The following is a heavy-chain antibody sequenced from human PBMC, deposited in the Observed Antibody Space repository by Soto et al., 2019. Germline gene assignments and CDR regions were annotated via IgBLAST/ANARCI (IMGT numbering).Heavy chain of an antibody. J-gene: IGHJ6*03. CDR3: AKDLPELLTDLGPYYLAV. CDR1: GFTFDDYA. V-gene: IGHV3-9*01. CDR2: ISWNSGSI. Sequence: EVQLVESGGGLVQPGRSLRLSCAASGFTFDDYAMHWVRQAPGKGLEWVSGISWNSGSIGYADSVKGRFTISRDNAKNTLEVQMLSTRAWDTALYYCAKDLPELLTDLGPYYLAVWGKGTTFTVSS. D-gene: IGHD1-7*01.